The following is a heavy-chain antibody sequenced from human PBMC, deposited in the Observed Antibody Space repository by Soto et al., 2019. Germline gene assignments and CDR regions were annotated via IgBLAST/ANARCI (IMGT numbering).Heavy chain of an antibody. CDR2: ISYDGSNK. CDR1: GFTFSSYW. V-gene: IGHV3-30*18. Sequence: GGSLRLSCAASGFTFSSYWMSWVRQAPGKGLEWVAVISYDGSNKYYADSVKGRFTISRDNSKNTLYLQMNSLRAEDTAVYYCAKDLGCETYYYDSSGYCPLDYYYGMDVWGQGTTVTVSS. D-gene: IGHD3-22*01. CDR3: AKDLGCETYYYDSSGYCPLDYYYGMDV. J-gene: IGHJ6*02.